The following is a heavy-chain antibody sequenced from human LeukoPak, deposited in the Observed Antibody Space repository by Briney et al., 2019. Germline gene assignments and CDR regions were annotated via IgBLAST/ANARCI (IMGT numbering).Heavy chain of an antibody. Sequence: GGSLRLSCAASGFTFSTYYMNWVRQAPGKGLEWVSSISSSSIYIYYADSVKGRFTVSRGYSKNTLYLQMNRLRVEETALYYFARDLSYFDYCGQGTLVTVSS. CDR2: ISSSSIYI. D-gene: IGHD2/OR15-2a*01. J-gene: IGHJ4*02. CDR3: ARDLSYFDY. CDR1: GFTFSTYY. V-gene: IGHV3-21*04.